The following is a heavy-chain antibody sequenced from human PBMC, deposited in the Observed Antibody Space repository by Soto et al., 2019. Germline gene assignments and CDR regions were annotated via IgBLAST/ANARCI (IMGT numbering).Heavy chain of an antibody. D-gene: IGHD6-19*01. CDR3: ATDWRAVAGTGGLFDY. CDR2: IIPIFGTA. CDR1: GGTFSSYA. Sequence: SVKVSCKASGGTFSSYAISWVRQAPGQGLEWMGGIIPIFGTANYAQKFQGRVTITADESTSTAYMELSSLRSEDTAVYYCATDWRAVAGTGGLFDYWGQGTLVTVYS. J-gene: IGHJ4*02. V-gene: IGHV1-69*13.